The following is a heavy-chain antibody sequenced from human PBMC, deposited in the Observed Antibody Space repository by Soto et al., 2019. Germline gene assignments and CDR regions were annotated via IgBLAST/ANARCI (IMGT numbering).Heavy chain of an antibody. CDR1: GGSFNNYA. J-gene: IGHJ6*02. V-gene: IGHV1-69*01. CDR2: IIPNFDTP. D-gene: IGHD3-10*01. CDR3: AVAMVREILILESSGMHV. Sequence: QVHLVQYGAEVKKPGSSVKVSCKTSGGSFNNYAVSWVLQAPGQGLEWMGGIIPNFDTPNYAQKFQDRVTIIAEASTSTVYMELRSLRSNDTAVYYCAVAMVREILILESSGMHVWGQGPTVIVSS.